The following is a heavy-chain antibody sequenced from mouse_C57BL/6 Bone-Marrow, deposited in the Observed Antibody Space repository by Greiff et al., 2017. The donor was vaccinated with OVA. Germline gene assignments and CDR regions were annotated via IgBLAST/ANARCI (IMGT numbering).Heavy chain of an antibody. V-gene: IGHV1-52*01. J-gene: IGHJ3*01. CDR1: GYTFTSYW. D-gene: IGHD1-1*01. CDR3: ARMGYYSQGFAY. CDR2: IDPSDSET. Sequence: VQLQQPGAELVRPGSSVKLSCKASGYTFTSYWMHWVKQRPIQGLEWIGNIDPSDSETHYNQKFKDKATLTVDKSSSTAYMQLSSLTSEDSAVYYCARMGYYSQGFAYWCQGTLVTVSA.